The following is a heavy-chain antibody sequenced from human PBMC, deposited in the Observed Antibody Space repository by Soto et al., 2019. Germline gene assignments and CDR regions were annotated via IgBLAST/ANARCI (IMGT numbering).Heavy chain of an antibody. D-gene: IGHD5-12*01. J-gene: IGHJ4*02. Sequence: QVQLVESGGGVVQPGRSLRLSCAASRFTFSNYGMHWVRQTPGKGLEWVAVISYDGSNKYYADSVKGRFTISRDNSKNPLYLQMNSLRAEDTAVYYCVKGGYPYFDYWGQGTLVTVSS. V-gene: IGHV3-30*18. CDR3: VKGGYPYFDY. CDR1: RFTFSNYG. CDR2: ISYDGSNK.